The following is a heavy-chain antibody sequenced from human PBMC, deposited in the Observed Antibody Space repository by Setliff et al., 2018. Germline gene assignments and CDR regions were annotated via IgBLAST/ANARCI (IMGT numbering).Heavy chain of an antibody. CDR1: GGSISSGDYY. J-gene: IGHJ3*01. CDR3: AREVGTSTSSDAFDV. Sequence: PSETLSLTCTVSGGSISSGDYYWSWIRQPPGKGLEWIGYIYSSGSTYYNSSLKSRVSISVDTSKNQFSLHLTSVTAADTAVYYCAREVGTSTSSDAFDVWGQGMMVTVSS. V-gene: IGHV4-30-4*08. D-gene: IGHD1-26*01. CDR2: IYSSGST.